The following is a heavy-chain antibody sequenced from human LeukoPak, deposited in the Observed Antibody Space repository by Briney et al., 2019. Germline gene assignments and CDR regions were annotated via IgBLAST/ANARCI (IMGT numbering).Heavy chain of an antibody. V-gene: IGHV1-8*02. CDR2: MNPNSGNT. D-gene: IGHD6-6*01. Sequence: GASVQVSCKASGYTFTTYDINWVRQAPGQGLEWMGWMNPNSGNTGYALKFQGRVTITRHTSLSTAYMELSSLRSEDTAVYYCARGASRSFDIWGQGTLVTVSS. CDR1: GYTFTTYD. CDR3: ARGASRSFDI. J-gene: IGHJ4*02.